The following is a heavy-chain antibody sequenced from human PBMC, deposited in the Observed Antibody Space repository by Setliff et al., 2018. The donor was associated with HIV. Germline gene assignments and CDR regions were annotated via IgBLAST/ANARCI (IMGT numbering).Heavy chain of an antibody. Sequence: GGSLRLSCAASGFTFSSYMMNWVRQAPGKGLEWVSIASPSGGTTYYADSVKGRFTISRDKSKNTLYLQMNSLRAEDTAVYYCARPIAAAGLFDSWGQGTLVTVSS. J-gene: IGHJ4*02. D-gene: IGHD6-13*01. V-gene: IGHV3-23*01. CDR1: GFTFSSYM. CDR3: ARPIAAAGLFDS. CDR2: ASPSGGTT.